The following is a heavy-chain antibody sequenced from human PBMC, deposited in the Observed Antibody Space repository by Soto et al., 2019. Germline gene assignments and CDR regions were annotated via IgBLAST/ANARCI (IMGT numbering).Heavy chain of an antibody. CDR3: AITLMYYYGSGSPYYFDY. Sequence: ESLKISCKGSGYSFTSYWIGWVRQMPGKGLEWMGIIYPGDSDTRYSPSFQGQVTISADKSISTAYLQWSSLKASDTAMYYCAITLMYYYGSGSPYYFDYWGQGTLVTVSS. CDR2: IYPGDSDT. J-gene: IGHJ4*02. V-gene: IGHV5-51*01. D-gene: IGHD3-10*01. CDR1: GYSFTSYW.